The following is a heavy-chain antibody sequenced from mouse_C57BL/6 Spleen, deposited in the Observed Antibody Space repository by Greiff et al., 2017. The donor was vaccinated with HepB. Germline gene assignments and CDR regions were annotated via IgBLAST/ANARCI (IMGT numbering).Heavy chain of an antibody. V-gene: IGHV1-22*01. D-gene: IGHD2-4*01. Sequence: EVQLQQSGPELVKPGASVKMSCKASGYTFTDYNMHWVKQSHGKSLEWIGYINPNNGGTSYNQKFKGKATLTVNKSSSTAYMELRSLTSEDSAVYYCAREYDYDGGYAMDYWGQGTSVTVSS. CDR1: GYTFTDYN. CDR3: AREYDYDGGYAMDY. CDR2: INPNNGGT. J-gene: IGHJ4*01.